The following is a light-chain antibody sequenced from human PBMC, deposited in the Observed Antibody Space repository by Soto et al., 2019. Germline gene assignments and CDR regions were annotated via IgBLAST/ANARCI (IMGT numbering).Light chain of an antibody. CDR2: GAS. CDR3: QHRSNWPPLT. Sequence: EIVLTQSPGTLSLSPGERATLSCRASQSVSSSYLAWYQQKPGQAPRLLICGASSRATGIPDRFSGSGSGTDFTLTISSLEPEDFAVYYCQHRSNWPPLTFGGGTKVDIK. J-gene: IGKJ4*01. CDR1: QSVSSSY. V-gene: IGKV3D-20*02.